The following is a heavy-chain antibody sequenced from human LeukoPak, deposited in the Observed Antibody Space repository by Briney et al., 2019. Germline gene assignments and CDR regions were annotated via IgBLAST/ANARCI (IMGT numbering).Heavy chain of an antibody. CDR1: GFTFSSYG. CDR3: ARSIAAAAPFDY. D-gene: IGHD6-13*01. Sequence: PGRSLRLSCAASGFTFSSYGMHWVRQAPGKGLEWVAVIWYDGSNKYYADPVKGRFTISRDNSKNTLYLQMNSLRAEDTAVYYCARSIAAAAPFDYWGQGTLVTVSS. J-gene: IGHJ4*02. V-gene: IGHV3-33*01. CDR2: IWYDGSNK.